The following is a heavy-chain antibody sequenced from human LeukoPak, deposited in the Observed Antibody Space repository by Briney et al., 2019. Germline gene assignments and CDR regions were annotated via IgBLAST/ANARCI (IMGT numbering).Heavy chain of an antibody. D-gene: IGHD6-25*01. CDR2: ISWNSAGI. CDR3: TKSTGDAAAVGWVDY. J-gene: IGHJ4*02. Sequence: GGSLRLSCAASGFTFSSYSMDWVRQAPGKGLEWVSGISWNSAGIAYADSVKGRFTISRDNAKNSLYLQMNSLRSEDTALYYCTKSTGDAAAVGWVDYWGQGILVTVSS. CDR1: GFTFSSYS. V-gene: IGHV3-9*01.